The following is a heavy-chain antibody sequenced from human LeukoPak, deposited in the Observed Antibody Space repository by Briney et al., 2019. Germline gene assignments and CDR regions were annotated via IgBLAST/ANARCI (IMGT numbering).Heavy chain of an antibody. CDR2: ISSSSSYI. D-gene: IGHD2-2*01. V-gene: IGHV3-21*01. Sequence: GGSLRLSCAASGFTFSSYSMNWVRQAPGKGLEWVSSISSSSSYIYYADSVKGRFTIPRDNAKNSLYLQMNSLRAEDTAVYYCARDADILDIVVVPAATGIDYWGQGTLVTVSS. CDR3: ARDADILDIVVVPAATGIDY. J-gene: IGHJ4*02. CDR1: GFTFSSYS.